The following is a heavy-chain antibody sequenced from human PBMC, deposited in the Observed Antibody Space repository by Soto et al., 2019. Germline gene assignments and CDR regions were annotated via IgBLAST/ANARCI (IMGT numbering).Heavy chain of an antibody. CDR1: GFTFSSYS. D-gene: IGHD3-3*01. CDR3: ARDSRLEWLFSPSFDY. J-gene: IGHJ4*02. V-gene: IGHV3-48*01. CDR2: ISSSSSTI. Sequence: GGSLILSCAASGFTFSSYSMNWVRQAPGKGLEWVSYISSSSSTIYYADSVKGRFTISRDNAKNSLYLQMNSLRAEDTAVYYYARDSRLEWLFSPSFDYWGQGTLVTVSS.